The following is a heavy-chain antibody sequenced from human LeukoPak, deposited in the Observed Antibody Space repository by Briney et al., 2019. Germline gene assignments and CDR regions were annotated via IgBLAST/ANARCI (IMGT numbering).Heavy chain of an antibody. CDR3: ARAPTYYDFWSSEYYFDY. V-gene: IGHV1-8*01. D-gene: IGHD3-3*01. J-gene: IGHJ4*02. CDR2: MNPNSGNT. CDR1: GYTFTSYD. Sequence: ASVKVSCKASGYTFTSYDINWVRRATGQGLEWMGWMNPNSGNTGYPQKFQGRVTMTRSTSISTAYMELSSLRSEDTAVYYCARAPTYYDFWSSEYYFDYWGQGTLVTVSS.